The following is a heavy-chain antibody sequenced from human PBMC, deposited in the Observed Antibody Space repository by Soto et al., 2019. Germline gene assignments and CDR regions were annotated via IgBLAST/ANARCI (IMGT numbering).Heavy chain of an antibody. J-gene: IGHJ5*02. Sequence: GGSLRLSCVASGFTFTSFWMHWVRQAPGKGLEWVANVRQDGSEAHYVASVRGRFTISRDNGKNSMYLQTNNVRAEDTGVYYCARDRYSGSFWFDPWGQGILVTVSS. V-gene: IGHV3-7*01. D-gene: IGHD1-26*01. CDR3: ARDRYSGSFWFDP. CDR2: VRQDGSEA. CDR1: GFTFTSFW.